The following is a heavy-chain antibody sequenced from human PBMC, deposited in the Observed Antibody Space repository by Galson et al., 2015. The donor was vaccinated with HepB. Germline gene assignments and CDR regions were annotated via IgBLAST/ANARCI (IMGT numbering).Heavy chain of an antibody. J-gene: IGHJ6*03. V-gene: IGHV1-18*01. Sequence: SVKVSCKASGYTFTSYGISWVRQAPGQGFEWMGWISPNNGNTNYAQKLQARVTLTTDTSTSTAYMGVRSLRSDDTAVYYCARDRIMDVWGKGTTVTVSS. D-gene: IGHD2/OR15-2a*01. CDR2: ISPNNGNT. CDR3: ARDRIMDV. CDR1: GYTFTSYG.